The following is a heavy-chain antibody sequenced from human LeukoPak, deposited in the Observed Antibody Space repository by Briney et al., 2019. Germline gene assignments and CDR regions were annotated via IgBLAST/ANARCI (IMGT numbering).Heavy chain of an antibody. Sequence: SETLSLTCTVSGASITSSSYCWGWIRQPPGEGLEWIGSICYSGSTYYNASLKSRVTISVDTSRTHFSLKLSSVTAADTAVYYCAREIQPWGQGTLVTVSS. CDR2: ICYSGST. CDR3: AREIQP. CDR1: GASITSSSYC. J-gene: IGHJ5*02. D-gene: IGHD1-1*01. V-gene: IGHV4-39*02.